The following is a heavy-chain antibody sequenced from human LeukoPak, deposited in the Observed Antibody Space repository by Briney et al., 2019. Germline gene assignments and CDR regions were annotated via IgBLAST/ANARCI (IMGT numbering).Heavy chain of an antibody. Sequence: SETLSLTCAVYGGSFSGYYWSWIRQPLGKGLEWIGEINHSGSTNYNPSLKSRVTISVDTSKNQFSLKLSSVTAADTAVYYCARPGYRGIVSSREDYWGQGTLVTVSS. J-gene: IGHJ4*02. CDR1: GGSFSGYY. D-gene: IGHD1-26*01. V-gene: IGHV4-34*01. CDR3: ARPGYRGIVSSREDY. CDR2: INHSGST.